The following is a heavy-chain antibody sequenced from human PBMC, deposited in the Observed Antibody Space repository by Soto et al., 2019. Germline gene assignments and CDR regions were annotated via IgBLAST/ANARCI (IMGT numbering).Heavy chain of an antibody. CDR1: GGSISGYY. D-gene: IGHD3-9*01. Sequence: PSETLSLTCTVSGGSISGYYWSWIRQPPGKGLEWIGYIYYSGSTNYNPSLKSRVTISVDTSKNQFSLKLSSVTAADTAVYYCARGLQNSVLRYFDWLPPALPYMDVWGQGTTVTVSS. V-gene: IGHV4-59*01. CDR2: IYYSGST. CDR3: ARGLQNSVLRYFDWLPPALPYMDV. J-gene: IGHJ6*02.